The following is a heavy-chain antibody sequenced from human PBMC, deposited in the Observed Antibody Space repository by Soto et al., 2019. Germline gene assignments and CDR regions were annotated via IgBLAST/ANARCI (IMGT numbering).Heavy chain of an antibody. Sequence: QVQLQQSGPGLVKPSQTLSVTCGISGDSVSSNSAAWNWLRQSPSRGLEWLGRTYYRSKWYNDYAVSVESRITINPDTSKNHFSLQLNFVTPEDTDVYFCARGKRYRGRMFDYWGQGTLVTVSS. J-gene: IGHJ4*02. D-gene: IGHD1-26*01. CDR2: TYYRSKWYN. CDR3: ARGKRYRGRMFDY. CDR1: GDSVSSNSAA. V-gene: IGHV6-1*01.